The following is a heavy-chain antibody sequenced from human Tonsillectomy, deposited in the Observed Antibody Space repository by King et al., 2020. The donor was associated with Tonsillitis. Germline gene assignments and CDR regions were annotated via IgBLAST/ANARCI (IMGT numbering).Heavy chain of an antibody. CDR1: GCTFSSYA. Sequence: VQLVESGGGLVQPGGSLRLSCEASGCTFSSYAMSWVRQAPGKGLEWVSGISGSGDSTYYVDSVKGRFTISRDNSKSTLYLQMNSLRAEDTAVYYCAKDSTPYVTMIVVVITSWYFDLWGRGTLVTVSS. J-gene: IGHJ2*01. CDR3: AKDSTPYVTMIVVVITSWYFDL. V-gene: IGHV3-23*04. D-gene: IGHD3-22*01. CDR2: ISGSGDST.